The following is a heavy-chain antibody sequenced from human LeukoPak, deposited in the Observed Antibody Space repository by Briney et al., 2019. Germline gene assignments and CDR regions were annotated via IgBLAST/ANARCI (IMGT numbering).Heavy chain of an antibody. V-gene: IGHV3-23*01. CDR3: AKRGNPAVGHHYLDV. J-gene: IGHJ6*03. CDR2: ITLSGGST. D-gene: IGHD2-2*01. CDR1: GFTFSYYD. Sequence: GGSLRLSCAASGFTFSYYDMSWVRQAPGKGLEWVASITLSGGSTFYADSVKGRFTISRDNSKHTLYLQMNSLSAEDTAVYYCAKRGNPAVGHHYLDVWGKGTTVSVSS.